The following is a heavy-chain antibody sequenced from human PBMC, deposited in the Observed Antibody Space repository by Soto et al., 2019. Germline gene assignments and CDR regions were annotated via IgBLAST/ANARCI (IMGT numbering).Heavy chain of an antibody. Sequence: ASVKVSCKASGYTFTSYYMHWVRQAPGQGLEWMGWISAYNGNTNYAQKLQGRVTMTTDTSTSTAYMELRSLRSDDTAVYYCARDRSRNDFWSGYFRGRPATAKMYGMDVWGQGTTVTVSS. CDR3: ARDRSRNDFWSGYFRGRPATAKMYGMDV. CDR2: ISAYNGNT. V-gene: IGHV1-18*04. J-gene: IGHJ6*02. CDR1: GYTFTSYY. D-gene: IGHD3-3*01.